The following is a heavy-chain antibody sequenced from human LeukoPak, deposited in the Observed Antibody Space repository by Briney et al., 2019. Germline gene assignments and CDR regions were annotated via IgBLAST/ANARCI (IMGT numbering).Heavy chain of an antibody. V-gene: IGHV4-34*01. CDR1: GGSFSGYY. CDR3: ASSLLFLEWLPRGYYFDN. D-gene: IGHD3-3*01. J-gene: IGHJ4*02. CDR2: INHSGST. Sequence: KPSETLSLTCAVYGGSFSGYYWSWIRQPPGKGLEWIGEINHSGSTNYNPSLKSRVTISVDTSKNQFSLKLSSVTAADTAVYYCASSLLFLEWLPRGYYFDNWGQGTLVTVSS.